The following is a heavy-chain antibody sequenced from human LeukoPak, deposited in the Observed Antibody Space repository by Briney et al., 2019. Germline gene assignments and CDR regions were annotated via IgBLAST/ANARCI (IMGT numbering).Heavy chain of an antibody. CDR3: ARGIVVVPAAMALYHYYGLDV. V-gene: IGHV4-59*01. D-gene: IGHD2-2*01. CDR2: IYCSGST. J-gene: IGHJ6*02. Sequence: PSETLSLTCTVSGGSISSYYWSWIRQPPVKALEWIGYIYCSGSTNYNPSLKSRVTISVDTSKNQFSLKLSSVTAADTAVYYCARGIVVVPAAMALYHYYGLDVWGQGTTVTVSS. CDR1: GGSISSYY.